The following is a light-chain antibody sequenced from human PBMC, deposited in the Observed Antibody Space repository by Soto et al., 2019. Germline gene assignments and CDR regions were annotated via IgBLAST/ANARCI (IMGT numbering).Light chain of an antibody. CDR3: QQRRNWTREGIN. V-gene: IGKV3-11*01. CDR2: DAS. J-gene: IGKJ5*01. Sequence: DIFLTQSPATLSVSLVESVTLTCLASQSVSSYLAWYQQKPGQAPRLLIYDASNRATGIPARFSGSGSGTDFTLTISSLEPEDFAAYYCQQRRNWTREGINFGQGTRLEIK. CDR1: QSVSSY.